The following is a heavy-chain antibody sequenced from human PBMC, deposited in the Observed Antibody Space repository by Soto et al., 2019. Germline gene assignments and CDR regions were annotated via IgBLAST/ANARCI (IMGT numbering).Heavy chain of an antibody. V-gene: IGHV3-23*01. CDR2: ISGGGSTT. Sequence: EVQPLESGGGLVQPEGSLRLSCAASGFTFSSYAMSWVRQAPGKGLEWVSGISGGGSTTYYAESVKGRFTISRDNSKNTLYLQVNSLRAEDTAVYYCAKDQAAGGTISRYFQYWGQGTLVTVSS. CDR1: GFTFSSYA. CDR3: AKDQAAGGTISRYFQY. D-gene: IGHD6-13*01. J-gene: IGHJ1*01.